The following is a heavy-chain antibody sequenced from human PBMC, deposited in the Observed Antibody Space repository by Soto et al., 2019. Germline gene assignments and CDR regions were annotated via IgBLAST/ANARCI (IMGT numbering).Heavy chain of an antibody. V-gene: IGHV3-33*01. J-gene: IGHJ6*02. CDR3: ARTPGEAARRPYYYYGMDV. Sequence: GGSLRLSCAASGFTFSSYGMHWVRQAPGKGLEWVAVIWYDGSNKYYADSVKGRFTISRDNSKNTLYLQMNSLRAEDTAVYYCARTPGEAARRPYYYYGMDVWGQGTTVTVSS. CDR2: IWYDGSNK. D-gene: IGHD6-6*01. CDR1: GFTFSSYG.